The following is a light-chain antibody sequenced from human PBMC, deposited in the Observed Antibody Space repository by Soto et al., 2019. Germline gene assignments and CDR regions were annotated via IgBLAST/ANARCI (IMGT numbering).Light chain of an antibody. V-gene: IGLV2-8*01. CDR1: SSDIGAYNY. CDR3: SSYAGSNDRWV. J-gene: IGLJ3*02. CDR2: EVS. Sequence: QSALTQPPSASGSPGQSVTISCTGTSSDIGAYNYVSWYQQHPGKAPKLMIHEVSKRHSGVPDRFSGSKSGNTASLTVSGLQAEDEADYYCSSYAGSNDRWVFGGGTKLTVL.